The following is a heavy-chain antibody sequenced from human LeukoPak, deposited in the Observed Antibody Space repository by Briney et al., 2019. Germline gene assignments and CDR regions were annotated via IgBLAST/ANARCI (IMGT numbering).Heavy chain of an antibody. V-gene: IGHV4-59*01. CDR3: AHYGSGRVFGY. J-gene: IGHJ4*02. CDR2: IYYSGST. Sequence: GSLRLSCAASGFSFSNVWMTWIRQPPGKGLEWIGYIYYSGSTNYNPSLKSRVTISVDTTKNQFSLKLSSVTAADTAVYYCAHYGSGRVFGYWGQGTLVTVSS. CDR1: GFSFSNVW. D-gene: IGHD3-10*01.